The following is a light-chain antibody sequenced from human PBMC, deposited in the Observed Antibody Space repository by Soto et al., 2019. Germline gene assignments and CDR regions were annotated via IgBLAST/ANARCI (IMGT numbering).Light chain of an antibody. CDR3: QQHSHWPPWT. J-gene: IGKJ1*01. V-gene: IGKV3-11*01. Sequence: EIVLTQSPATLSLSPGERATLSCGASQSVSRHLAWYQQKPGQAPRLLIYGASNRATGIPARFSGSGSGTDFTLTISSLEPEDFAVYYCQQHSHWPPWTFGQGTKVDIK. CDR1: QSVSRH. CDR2: GAS.